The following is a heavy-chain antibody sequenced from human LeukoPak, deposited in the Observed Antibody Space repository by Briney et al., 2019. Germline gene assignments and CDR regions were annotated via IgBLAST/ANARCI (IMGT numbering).Heavy chain of an antibody. CDR3: ARVDSYSGSDFDY. D-gene: IGHD1-26*01. Sequence: GGSLRPSCAASGFTVSSNYMSWVRQAPGKGLEWVSVIYSGGSTYYADSVKGRFTISRDNSKNTLYLQMNSLRAEDTAVYYCARVDSYSGSDFDYWGQGTLVTVSS. CDR1: GFTVSSNY. J-gene: IGHJ4*02. CDR2: IYSGGST. V-gene: IGHV3-66*01.